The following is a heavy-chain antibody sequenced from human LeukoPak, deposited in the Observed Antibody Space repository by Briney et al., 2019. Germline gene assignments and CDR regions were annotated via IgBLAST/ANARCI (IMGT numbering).Heavy chain of an antibody. CDR2: ISYDERNK. J-gene: IGHJ4*02. CDR3: AKEKYSSSWYIDY. Sequence: GGSLTLSCAASGFTFSSYGMHWVRQAPGTGLEWVAIISYDERNKYYADSVKGRFTISGDKSKNTLYLQMNSLRPDDTAVYYCAKEKYSSSWYIDYWGQGTPVTVSS. CDR1: GFTFSSYG. V-gene: IGHV3-30*18. D-gene: IGHD6-13*01.